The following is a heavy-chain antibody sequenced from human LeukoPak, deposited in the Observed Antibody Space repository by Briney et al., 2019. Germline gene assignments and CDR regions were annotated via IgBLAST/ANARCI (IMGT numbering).Heavy chain of an antibody. Sequence: PSETLSLTCTVSGGSINDYYWNWLRQPPGKGLEWIGYIYNRGATNSNPSLKSRVTTSMDTSRKQFSLRLSSVSAADTAVYYCAGVFSGRLPFEIWGQGTLVTVSS. CDR1: GGSINDYY. D-gene: IGHD3-10*01. V-gene: IGHV4-59*03. CDR3: AGVFSGRLPFEI. CDR2: IYNRGAT. J-gene: IGHJ4*02.